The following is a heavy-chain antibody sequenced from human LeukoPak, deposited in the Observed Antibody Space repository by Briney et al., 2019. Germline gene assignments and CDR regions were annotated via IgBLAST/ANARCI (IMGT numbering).Heavy chain of an antibody. D-gene: IGHD3-22*01. V-gene: IGHV4-34*01. J-gene: IGHJ4*02. Sequence: SETLSLTCAVYGGSFSGYYWSWIRQPPGKGLEWIGEINHSGSTNYNPSLKSRVTISVDTSKNQFSLKLSSVTAADTAVYYCARGKYYDSSGCTNPRDYWGQGTLVTVSS. CDR1: GGSFSGYY. CDR3: ARGKYYDSSGCTNPRDY. CDR2: INHSGST.